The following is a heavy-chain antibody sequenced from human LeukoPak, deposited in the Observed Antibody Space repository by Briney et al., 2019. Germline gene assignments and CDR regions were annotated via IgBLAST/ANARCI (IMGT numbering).Heavy chain of an antibody. Sequence: SETLSLTCTVSGGSISSGDYYWSWIRQPPGKGLEWIGYIYHSGSTYYNPSLKSRVTISVDRSKNQFSLKLSSVTAADTAVYYCAGSSSPGDGYYYYMDVWDKGTTVTVSS. CDR1: GGSISSGDYY. D-gene: IGHD6-6*01. J-gene: IGHJ6*03. CDR2: IYHSGST. V-gene: IGHV4-30-4*01. CDR3: AGSSSPGDGYYYYMDV.